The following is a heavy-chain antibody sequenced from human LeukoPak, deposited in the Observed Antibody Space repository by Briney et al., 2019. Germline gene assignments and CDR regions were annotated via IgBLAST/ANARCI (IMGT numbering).Heavy chain of an antibody. CDR2: ISAYNGNT. D-gene: IGHD2-2*01. J-gene: IGHJ6*02. CDR3: ARDCGVVVPAATLAFCGMDV. Sequence: ASVKVSCKASGYTFTSYGISWVRQAPGQGLEWMGWISAYNGNTNYAQKLQGRVTMTTDTSTSTAYMELRSLRSDDTAVYYCARDCGVVVPAATLAFCGMDVWGQGTTVTVSS. V-gene: IGHV1-18*01. CDR1: GYTFTSYG.